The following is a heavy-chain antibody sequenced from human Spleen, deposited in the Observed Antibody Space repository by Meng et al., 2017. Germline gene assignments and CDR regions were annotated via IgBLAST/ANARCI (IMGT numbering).Heavy chain of an antibody. CDR2: INAVFGTT. CDR1: GGIFSNYV. Sequence: SVKVSCKALGGIFSNYVIGWVRQAPGQGLEWMGGINAVFGTTNYAQRFQDRVTITSDESTSTVYMELTRLTSEDTAVYFCARKAGNCISTTCYSLDHWGQGTLVTVSS. V-gene: IGHV1-69*13. D-gene: IGHD2-2*01. J-gene: IGHJ5*02. CDR3: ARKAGNCISTTCYSLDH.